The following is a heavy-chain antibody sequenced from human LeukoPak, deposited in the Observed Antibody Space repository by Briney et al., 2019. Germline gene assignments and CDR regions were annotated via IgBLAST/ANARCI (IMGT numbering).Heavy chain of an antibody. CDR1: GYTFTGYY. CDR3: TRAIAVAGTVDYYYYYMDV. D-gene: IGHD6-13*01. CDR2: INPNSGGT. Sequence: ASLKVSCKASGYTFTGYYMHWVRQAPGQGLEWMGWINPNSGGTNYAQKFQGRVTMTRDTSISTAYMELSRLNSDDTAVYYCTRAIAVAGTVDYYYYYMDVWGKGTTVTVSS. J-gene: IGHJ6*03. V-gene: IGHV1-2*02.